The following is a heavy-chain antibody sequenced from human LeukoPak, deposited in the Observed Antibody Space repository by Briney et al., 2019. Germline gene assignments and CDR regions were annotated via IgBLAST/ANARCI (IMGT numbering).Heavy chain of an antibody. D-gene: IGHD6-19*01. Sequence: SETLSLTCAVSGGSISSGGYSWSWIRQPPGKGLEWIGYIYHSGSTYYNPSLKSRVTISVDRSKNQFSLKLSSVTAADTAVYYCASGGWYHWFDPWGQGTLVTVSS. CDR3: ASGGWYHWFDP. V-gene: IGHV4-30-2*01. CDR2: IYHSGST. J-gene: IGHJ5*02. CDR1: GGSISSGGYS.